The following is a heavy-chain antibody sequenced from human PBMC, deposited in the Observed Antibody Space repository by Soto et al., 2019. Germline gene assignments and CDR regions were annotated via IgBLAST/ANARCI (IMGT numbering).Heavy chain of an antibody. J-gene: IGHJ5*02. Sequence: QEQLVQSGAEVKRPGASVKVSCRASGYNFISSNINWVRQAAGQGPEWMGWMNPSNGNAAFARNFQGRVSLTRDISTGTAYMELGGLSSGDTAIYYCARAVGIAVTGLDLWGPGTLVTVSS. D-gene: IGHD6-19*01. CDR3: ARAVGIAVTGLDL. V-gene: IGHV1-8*01. CDR1: GYNFISSN. CDR2: MNPSNGNA.